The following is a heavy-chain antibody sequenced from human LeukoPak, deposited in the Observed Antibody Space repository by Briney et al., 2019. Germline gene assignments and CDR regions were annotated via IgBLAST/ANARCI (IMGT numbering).Heavy chain of an antibody. D-gene: IGHD5-24*01. Sequence: ASVKASCKASGGTFSNYPIIWVRQAPGRGLEWLGGIIPIYGTANYALMFQGRITLTAHESTATAYMELRSLTSDDTAMYFCATHTGGYNYWWFDIWGQGTLVSVSS. V-gene: IGHV1-69*13. CDR1: GGTFSNYP. CDR2: IIPIYGTA. J-gene: IGHJ5*02. CDR3: ATHTGGYNYWWFDI.